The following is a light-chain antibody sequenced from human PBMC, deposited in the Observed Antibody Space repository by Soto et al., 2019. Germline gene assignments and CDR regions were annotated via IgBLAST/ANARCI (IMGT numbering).Light chain of an antibody. CDR3: QQYQSYLYT. CDR2: KVS. J-gene: IGKJ2*01. CDR1: QSLGDW. V-gene: IGKV1-5*03. Sequence: DIRMTQSPSSLFASVGDRVTITCRASQSLGDWLAWYQRKPGEAPKLLIYKVSTLEDGVPSRFSGSGSGTEFTLTISSLQPDDSATYFCQQYQSYLYTFVQGTKLQI.